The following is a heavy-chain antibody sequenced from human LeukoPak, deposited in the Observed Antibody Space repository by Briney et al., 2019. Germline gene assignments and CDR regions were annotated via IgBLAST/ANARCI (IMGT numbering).Heavy chain of an antibody. CDR3: SSRVHQGPAS. CDR1: GGSINSDAYY. V-gene: IGHV4-39*01. J-gene: IGHJ5*02. D-gene: IGHD1-14*01. CDR2: VYYGGST. Sequence: SETLSLTCTVSGGSINSDAYYCVWLRQPPGKGLEWIGSVYYGGSTYYNSSLKSRVTISADTSKNQFSLRVSSVTASDTAMYFCSSRVHQGPASWGQGTLVTVSS.